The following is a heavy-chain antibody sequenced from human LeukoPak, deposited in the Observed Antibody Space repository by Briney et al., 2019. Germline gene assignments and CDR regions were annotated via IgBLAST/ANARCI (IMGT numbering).Heavy chain of an antibody. CDR3: AKDIAAVAGGIDY. V-gene: IGHV3-9*03. CDR1: GFTFDDYA. D-gene: IGHD6-19*01. CDR2: ISWNCGSI. J-gene: IGHJ4*02. Sequence: PGGSLRLSCAASGFTFDDYAMHWVRQAPGKGLEWVSGISWNCGSIGYADSVKGRFTISRDNAKNSLYLQMNSLRAEDMALYYCAKDIAAVAGGIDYWGQGTLVTVSS.